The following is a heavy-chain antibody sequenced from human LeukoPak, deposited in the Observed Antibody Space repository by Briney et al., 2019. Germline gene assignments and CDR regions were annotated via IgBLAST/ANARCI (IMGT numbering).Heavy chain of an antibody. CDR3: ARDGRSPVGY. CDR2: IIPILGIA. D-gene: IGHD3/OR15-3a*01. V-gene: IGHV1-69*04. J-gene: IGHJ4*02. CDR1: GGTFSSYA. Sequence: ASVKVSCKASGGTFSSYAISWVRQAPGQGLEWMGRIIPILGIANYAQKLQGRVTITADKSTSTAYMELSSLRSEDTAVYYCARDGRSPVGYWGQGTLVTVSS.